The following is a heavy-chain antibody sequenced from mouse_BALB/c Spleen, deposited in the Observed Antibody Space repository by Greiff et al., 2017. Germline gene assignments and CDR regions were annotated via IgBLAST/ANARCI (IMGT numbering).Heavy chain of an antibody. V-gene: IGHV10S3*01. Sequence: EVQLVETGGGLVQPKGSLKLSCAASGFTFNTNAMNWVRQAPGKGLEWVARIRSKSNNYATYYADSVKDRFTISRDDSQSMLYLQMNNLKTEDTAMYYCVREGGTSSFAYWGQGTLVTVSA. CDR1: GFTFNTNA. CDR3: VREGGTSSFAY. CDR2: IRSKSNNYAT. J-gene: IGHJ3*01. D-gene: IGHD4-1*01.